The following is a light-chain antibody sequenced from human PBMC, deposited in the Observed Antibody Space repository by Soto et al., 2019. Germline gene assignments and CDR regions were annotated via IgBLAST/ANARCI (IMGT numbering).Light chain of an antibody. CDR2: GAS. CDR3: QQFNSWPLT. CDR1: QSVSGN. J-gene: IGKJ1*01. Sequence: IVMTQSPATVSGSPGERVTLSCRASQSVSGNVAWYHQKPGQPPRLLVYGASTTATDIPARFFGSGSETDFTLTITRLQSEDFGIYYCQQFNSWPLTFGQGTKVEIK. V-gene: IGKV3-15*01.